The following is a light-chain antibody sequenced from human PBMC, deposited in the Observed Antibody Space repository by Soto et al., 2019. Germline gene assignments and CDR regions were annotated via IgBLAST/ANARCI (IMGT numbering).Light chain of an antibody. V-gene: IGKV1-39*01. J-gene: IGKJ4*01. CDR3: QQSYNSPLT. Sequence: DIQMTQSPSSLSASVGDRVTSTCRASQNIAKYLNWFQQKPGKAPKLLIYAASSLQSGVPSRFSGSGSGTDFTLTISDLQPEDFASYYCQQSYNSPLTFGGGTKVEIK. CDR1: QNIAKY. CDR2: AAS.